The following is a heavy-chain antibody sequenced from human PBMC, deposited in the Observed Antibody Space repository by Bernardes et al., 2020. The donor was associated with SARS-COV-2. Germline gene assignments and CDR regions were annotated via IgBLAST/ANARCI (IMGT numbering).Heavy chain of an antibody. CDR3: ARGRGFCTNAECQWFDP. V-gene: IGHV4-59*01. Sequence: SETLSLTCTVSGGSIRSYYWSWVRQPPGQGLEWIGFVYSGSTNYNPPLKSRVTITVDTSKNQFLLKMTSVTAADTAVYFCARGRGFCTNAECQWFDPWGQGTLVTVSS. D-gene: IGHD2-8*01. CDR2: VYSGST. J-gene: IGHJ5*02. CDR1: GGSIRSYY.